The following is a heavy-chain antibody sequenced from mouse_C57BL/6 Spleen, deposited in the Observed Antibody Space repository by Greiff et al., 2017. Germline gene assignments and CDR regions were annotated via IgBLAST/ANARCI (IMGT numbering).Heavy chain of an antibody. CDR2: INPNNGGT. D-gene: IGHD1-1*01. Sequence: EVKLVESGPELVKPGASVKISCKASGYTFTDYYMNWVKQSHGKSLEWIGDINPNNGGTSYNQKFKGKATLTVDKSSSTAYMALRSLTSEDSAVYDCARKVYYGGFAYWGQGTLVTVSA. V-gene: IGHV1-26*01. CDR3: ARKVYYGGFAY. CDR1: GYTFTDYY. J-gene: IGHJ3*01.